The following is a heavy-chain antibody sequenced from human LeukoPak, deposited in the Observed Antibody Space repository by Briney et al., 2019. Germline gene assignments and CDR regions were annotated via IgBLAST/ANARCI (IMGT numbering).Heavy chain of an antibody. D-gene: IGHD7-27*01. CDR3: ARDNQKGLTGAAGPLLG. Sequence: ASVKVSCKASGYTFTSYGISWVRQAPGQGLEWMGWISAYNGNTNYAQKLQGRVTMTTDTSTSTAYMELRSLRSDDTAVYYCARDNQKGLTGAAGPLLGWGQGTLVTVSS. J-gene: IGHJ4*02. V-gene: IGHV1-18*01. CDR2: ISAYNGNT. CDR1: GYTFTSYG.